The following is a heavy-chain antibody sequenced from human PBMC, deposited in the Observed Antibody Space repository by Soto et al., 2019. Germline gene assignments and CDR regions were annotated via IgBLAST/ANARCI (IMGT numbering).Heavy chain of an antibody. Sequence: SGESLKISCKGSGYSFTNYWIGWVRQMPGKGLEWMGSIYPGDFNTRYSPSFQGQVTISAAKSITTAYLHWSSLKASDTAIYYCARHDICSTPACHNWFDPWGQGTLVTVSS. CDR1: GYSFTNYW. CDR3: ARHDICSTPACHNWFDP. D-gene: IGHD2-2*01. CDR2: IYPGDFNT. V-gene: IGHV5-51*01. J-gene: IGHJ5*02.